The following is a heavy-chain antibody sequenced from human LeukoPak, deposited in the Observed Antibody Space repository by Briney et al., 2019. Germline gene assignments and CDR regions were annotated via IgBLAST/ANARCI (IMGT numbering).Heavy chain of an antibody. V-gene: IGHV3-20*04. D-gene: IGHD5-12*01. J-gene: IGHJ6*03. CDR3: ARERATLDYYYYMDV. CDR1: GFTFDDYG. Sequence: GGSLRLSCAASGFTFDDYGMSWVRQAPGKGLEWVSGINWNGGSTGYVDSVKGRFTISRDNAKNSLYLQMNSLRAEDTALYYCARERATLDYYYYMDVWGKGTTVTVSS. CDR2: INWNGGST.